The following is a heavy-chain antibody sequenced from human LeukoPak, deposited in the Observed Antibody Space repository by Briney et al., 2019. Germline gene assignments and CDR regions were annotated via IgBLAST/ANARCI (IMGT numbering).Heavy chain of an antibody. V-gene: IGHV4-34*01. D-gene: IGHD3-16*02. CDR3: ARGGDYVWGSYRAVFDY. CDR1: GGSFSGYY. CDR2: INHSGST. Sequence: PSETLSLTCAVYGGSFSGYYWSWIRQPPGKGLEWIGEINHSGSTNYNPSLKSRVTISVDTSKNQFSLKLSSVTAADTAVYYCARGGDYVWGSYRAVFDYWGQGTLVTVSS. J-gene: IGHJ4*02.